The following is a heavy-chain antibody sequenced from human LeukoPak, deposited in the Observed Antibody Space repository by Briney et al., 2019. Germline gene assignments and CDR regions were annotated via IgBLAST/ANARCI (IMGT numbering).Heavy chain of an antibody. V-gene: IGHV1-69*05. D-gene: IGHD2-2*01. Sequence: ASVKVSCKASRGTFSSYAISWVRQAPGQGLEWMGGIIPNFGTANYAQKFQGRVTITTDESTSTAYMELSSLRSEDTAVYYCARDSEDIVVVPADNYYYYYMDVWGKGTTVTVSS. J-gene: IGHJ6*03. CDR1: RGTFSSYA. CDR2: IIPNFGTA. CDR3: ARDSEDIVVVPADNYYYYYMDV.